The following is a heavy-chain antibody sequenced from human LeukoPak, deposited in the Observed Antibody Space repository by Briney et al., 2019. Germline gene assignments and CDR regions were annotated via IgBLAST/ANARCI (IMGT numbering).Heavy chain of an antibody. V-gene: IGHV1-2*02. J-gene: IGHJ6*02. D-gene: IGHD2-2*01. CDR2: INPNSGGT. Sequence: ASVKVSCKASGYTFTGYYMHWVRQAPGQGLEWMGWINPNSGGTNYAQKFQGRVTMTRDTSISTAYMELSRLRSDDTAVYYCARDYCSSTSCPDYYYYGMDVRGQGTTVTVSS. CDR3: ARDYCSSTSCPDYYYYGMDV. CDR1: GYTFTGYY.